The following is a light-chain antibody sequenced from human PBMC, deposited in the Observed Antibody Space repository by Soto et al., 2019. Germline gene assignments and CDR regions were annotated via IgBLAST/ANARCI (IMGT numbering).Light chain of an antibody. J-gene: IGKJ1*01. CDR3: QQYGSSPGT. V-gene: IGKV3-20*01. CDR1: QSVRDRY. Sequence: EIVLTQSPATLSLSPWERATLSCRASQSVRDRYLAWYQQKPGQAPSLLIYDTSTRATGVPDRFSGSGSGTDFALTISRVEPEDFAIYFCQQYGSSPGTFGQGTKVDIK. CDR2: DTS.